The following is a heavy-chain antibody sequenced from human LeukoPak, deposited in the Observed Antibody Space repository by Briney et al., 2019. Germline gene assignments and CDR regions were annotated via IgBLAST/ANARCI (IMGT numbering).Heavy chain of an antibody. J-gene: IGHJ4*02. CDR1: GGSISSYY. D-gene: IGHD3-10*01. Sequence: SETLSLTCTVSGGSISSYYWSWIRQPPGKGLEWIGYIYYSGSTNYNPSLKSRVTISVDTSKNQFSLKLSSVTAADTAVYYCARGGGGTLWFGEFPFDYWGQGTLVTVSS. CDR3: ARGGGGTLWFGEFPFDY. V-gene: IGHV4-59*12. CDR2: IYYSGST.